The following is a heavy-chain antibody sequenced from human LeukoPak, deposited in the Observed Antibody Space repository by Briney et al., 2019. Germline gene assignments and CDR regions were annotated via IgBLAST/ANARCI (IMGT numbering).Heavy chain of an antibody. CDR1: GYTFTSYG. D-gene: IGHD3-10*01. V-gene: IGHV1-18*04. J-gene: IGHJ5*02. CDR3: ARVSMVRGVIRYNWFDP. Sequence: EASVKVSCKASGYTFTSYGISWVRQAPGQGLEWMGWISAYNGNTNYAQKLQGRVTMTTDTSTSTAYMELRSLRSDDTAVYYCARVSMVRGVIRYNWFDPWGQGTLVTVSS. CDR2: ISAYNGNT.